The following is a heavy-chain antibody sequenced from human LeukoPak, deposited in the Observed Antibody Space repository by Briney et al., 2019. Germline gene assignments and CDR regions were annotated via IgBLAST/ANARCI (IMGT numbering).Heavy chain of an antibody. CDR2: IYYSGST. J-gene: IGHJ3*02. Sequence: SDTLSLICTVSGGFVSSYYWSWLRQPPEKGMEWIGYIYYSGSTNYNPSLKSRVTISVDTSKNQFSLKLNSITTADTAVYYCARVRLSGTYLDAFDIWGQGTMVTVSS. V-gene: IGHV4-59*02. CDR1: GGFVSSYY. CDR3: ARVRLSGTYLDAFDI. D-gene: IGHD1-26*01.